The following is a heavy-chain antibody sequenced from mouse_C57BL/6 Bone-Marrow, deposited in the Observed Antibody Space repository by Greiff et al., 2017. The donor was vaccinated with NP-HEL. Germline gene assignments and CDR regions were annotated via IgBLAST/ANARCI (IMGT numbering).Heavy chain of an antibody. CDR3: AREPYDYEGAYYFDY. CDR1: GYAFTNYL. CDR2: INPGSGGT. V-gene: IGHV1-54*01. J-gene: IGHJ2*01. Sequence: VQLQQSGAELVRPGTSVKVSCKASGYAFTNYLIEWVKQRPGQGLEWIGVINPGSGGTNYNEKFKGKATLTADKSSSTAYMQLSSLTSEDSAVYFCAREPYDYEGAYYFDYWGQGTTLTVSS. D-gene: IGHD2-4*01.